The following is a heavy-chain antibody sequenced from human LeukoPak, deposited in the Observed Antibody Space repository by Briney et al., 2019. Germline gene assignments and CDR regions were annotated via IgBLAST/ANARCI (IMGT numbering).Heavy chain of an antibody. V-gene: IGHV1-2*02. J-gene: IGHJ3*02. CDR2: INPNCGGT. CDR3: ARLGLANAFDI. D-gene: IGHD2-21*01. Sequence: GASVKVSCKASGYTFTGYYMHWVRQAPGQGLEWVGWINPNCGGTNYAQKFQGRVTMTRDTPISTAYMELSRLRSDDTAVYYCARLGLANAFDIWGQGTMVTVYS. CDR1: GYTFTGYY.